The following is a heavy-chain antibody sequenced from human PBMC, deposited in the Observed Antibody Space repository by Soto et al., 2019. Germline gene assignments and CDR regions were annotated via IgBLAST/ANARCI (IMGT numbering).Heavy chain of an antibody. CDR3: ATAEVDY. V-gene: IGHV3-74*01. CDR2: MNSDGSTT. CDR1: GYTLANHG. J-gene: IGHJ4*02. Sequence: GGSVRLSWAVYGYTLANHGMHWVRQAPGKGLEWVSRMNSDGSTTDYADSVKGRFTVSRDNAKNTLYLQMNSLRAEDTAVYYCATAEVDYWGPGTLVTVSS.